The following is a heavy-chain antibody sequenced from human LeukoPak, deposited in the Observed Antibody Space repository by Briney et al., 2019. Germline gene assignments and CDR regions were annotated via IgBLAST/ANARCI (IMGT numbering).Heavy chain of an antibody. CDR2: INHSGST. J-gene: IGHJ4*02. D-gene: IGHD3-3*01. V-gene: IGHV4-34*01. CDR1: GGSFSGYY. CDR3: ARWSDY. Sequence: SETLSLTCAVYGGSFSGYYWSWIRQPPGKGLEWIGEINHSGSTNYNPSLKSRVTISVDTSKNQFSLKLSSVTAADTAVYYCARWSDYWGQGTLVTVSS.